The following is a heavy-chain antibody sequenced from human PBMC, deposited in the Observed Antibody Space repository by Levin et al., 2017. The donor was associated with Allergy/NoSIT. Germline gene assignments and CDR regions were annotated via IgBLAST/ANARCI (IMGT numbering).Heavy chain of an antibody. D-gene: IGHD3-3*01. CDR3: ARDVPDYDFWSGSLGFDY. V-gene: IGHV1-18*01. CDR2: ISAFTGNT. Sequence: GESLKISCKASGYTFTTYGISWVRQAPGQGLEWMGWISAFTGNTDYAQMVQGRVTMTTDTSTNTAYMELRRLTSDDTAVYYCARDVPDYDFWSGSLGFDYWGQGTLVTVSS. J-gene: IGHJ4*02. CDR1: GYTFTTYG.